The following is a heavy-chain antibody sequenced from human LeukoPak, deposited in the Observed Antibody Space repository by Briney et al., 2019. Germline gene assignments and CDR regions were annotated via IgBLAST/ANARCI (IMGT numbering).Heavy chain of an antibody. CDR3: TRADRGDVFDI. Sequence: GGSLRLSCAASGFTFSRYRMHWVRQAPGKGLVWVSRINSDGRRTSYADSVKGRFTISRDNAKNTLYLQMNSLRAEDTAVYYCTRADRGDVFDIWGQGTMVTVSS. V-gene: IGHV3-74*01. CDR1: GFTFSRYR. D-gene: IGHD2-15*01. CDR2: INSDGRRT. J-gene: IGHJ3*02.